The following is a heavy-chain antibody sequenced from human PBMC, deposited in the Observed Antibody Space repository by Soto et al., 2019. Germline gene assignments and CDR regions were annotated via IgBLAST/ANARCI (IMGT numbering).Heavy chain of an antibody. D-gene: IGHD6-13*01. CDR3: TRGPRPSSAGTGAY. CDR1: GFAFDSYW. J-gene: IGHJ4*02. V-gene: IGHV3-74*01. CDR2: IDYDGTNT. Sequence: EVQLVESGGGLVQPGGSLRLSCAASGFAFDSYWMHWVRQVPGEGPVWVSRIDYDGTNTTYADSVKGRFTISRDNAKNTLYLQINSLSAEDTDVYYCTRGPRPSSAGTGAYWCQGTLVTVSS.